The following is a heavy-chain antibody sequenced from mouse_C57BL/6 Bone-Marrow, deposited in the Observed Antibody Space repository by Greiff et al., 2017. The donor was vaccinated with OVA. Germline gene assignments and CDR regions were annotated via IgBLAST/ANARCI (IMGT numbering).Heavy chain of an antibody. CDR1: GFNIKDDY. V-gene: IGHV14-4*01. CDR2: IDPENGDT. Sequence: EVKLLESGAELVRPGASVKLSCTASGFNIKDDYMHWVKQRPEQGLEWIGWIDPENGDTEYASKFQGKATITADKSSNPSSLQLSSLTSSDTAVYYCTTPLVSWGPRTSVTVSS. J-gene: IGHJ4*01. CDR3: TTPLVS.